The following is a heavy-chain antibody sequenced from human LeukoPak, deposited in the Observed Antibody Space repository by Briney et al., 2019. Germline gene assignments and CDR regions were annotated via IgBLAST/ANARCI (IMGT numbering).Heavy chain of an antibody. Sequence: SETLSLTCAVSGYSISSGYYWGWIRQPPGKGLEWIGSIYHSGSTYYNPSLKSRVTISVDTSKNQFSLKLSSVTAADTAVYYCARSAYSSGWYALASNWGQGTLVTVSS. V-gene: IGHV4-38-2*01. CDR1: GYSISSGYY. J-gene: IGHJ1*01. D-gene: IGHD6-19*01. CDR2: IYHSGST. CDR3: ARSAYSSGWYALASN.